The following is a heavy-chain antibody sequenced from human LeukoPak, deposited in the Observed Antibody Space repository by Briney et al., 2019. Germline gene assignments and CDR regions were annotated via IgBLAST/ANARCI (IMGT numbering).Heavy chain of an antibody. CDR2: IYHSGST. CDR1: GYSISSGYH. J-gene: IGHJ4*02. D-gene: IGHD6-19*01. CDR3: ALVHYSSGWYNYFDY. Sequence: SETLSLTCTVSGYSISSGYHWGWIRQPPGKGLEWIGSIYHSGSTYYNPSLKSRVTISVDTSKNQFSLRLTSVTAADTAVYYCALVHYSSGWYNYFDYWGQGTLVTVSS. V-gene: IGHV4-38-2*02.